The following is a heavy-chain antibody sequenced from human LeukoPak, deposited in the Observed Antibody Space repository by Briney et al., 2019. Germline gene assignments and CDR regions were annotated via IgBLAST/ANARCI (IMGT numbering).Heavy chain of an antibody. J-gene: IGHJ3*02. CDR2: IYYSGST. D-gene: IGHD2-2*03. V-gene: IGHV4-31*01. Sequence: SETLSLTCTVSGGSISSGGYYWSWIRQHPGKGLEWIGYIYYSGSTYYNPSLKSPVTISVDTSKNQFSLKLSSVTAADTAVYYCARVDADAFDIWGQGTMVTVSS. CDR1: GGSISSGGYY. CDR3: ARVDADAFDI.